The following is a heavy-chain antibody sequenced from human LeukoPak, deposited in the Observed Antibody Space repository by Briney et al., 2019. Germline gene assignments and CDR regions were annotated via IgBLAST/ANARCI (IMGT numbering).Heavy chain of an antibody. Sequence: SGTLSLTCAVSVGSINSGNXWXXVRQSPGKGLEWIGEIYHNGTPNYNPSLKSRVTIXADTSKNQFSLKLSSVTAADTAVYYCARTYSGYDYWGQGTLVTVSS. CDR2: IYHNGTP. J-gene: IGHJ4*02. V-gene: IGHV4-4*02. CDR1: VGSINSGNX. D-gene: IGHD5-12*01. CDR3: ARTYSGYDY.